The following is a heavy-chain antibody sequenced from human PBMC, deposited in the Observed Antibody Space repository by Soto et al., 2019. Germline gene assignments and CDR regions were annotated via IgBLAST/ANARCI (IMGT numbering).Heavy chain of an antibody. CDR2: ISSSSSTI. V-gene: IGHV3-48*02. Sequence: EVQLVESGGGLVQPGGSLRLSCAASGFTFSSYSMNWVRQAPGKGLEWVSYISSSSSTIYYADSVKGRFTISRDNAKNSLYLQMNSLRDDDTAVYYCASIDTAMDPYYYYGMDVWGQGTTVTVSS. D-gene: IGHD5-18*01. CDR1: GFTFSSYS. J-gene: IGHJ6*02. CDR3: ASIDTAMDPYYYYGMDV.